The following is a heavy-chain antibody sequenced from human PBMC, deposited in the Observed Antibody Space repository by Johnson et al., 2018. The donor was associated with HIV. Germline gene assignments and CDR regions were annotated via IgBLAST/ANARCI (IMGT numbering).Heavy chain of an antibody. CDR3: ARDPYYDFLTGPRDAFDI. Sequence: VQLVESGGGLVQPGRSLRLSCAASGFTFDDYAMHWVRLAPGKGLEWVSGISWNSASIGYADSVKGRFTISRDNAKNTLYLQMNSLRAEDTAVYYCARDPYYDFLTGPRDAFDIWGQGTMVTVSS. J-gene: IGHJ3*02. CDR2: ISWNSASI. D-gene: IGHD3-9*01. V-gene: IGHV3-9*01. CDR1: GFTFDDYA.